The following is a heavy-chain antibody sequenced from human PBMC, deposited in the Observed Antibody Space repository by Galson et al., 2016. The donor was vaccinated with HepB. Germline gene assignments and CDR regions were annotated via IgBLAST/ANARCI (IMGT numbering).Heavy chain of an antibody. J-gene: IGHJ5*01. CDR2: IDWDDDK. CDR3: ARMYLPPEVPLAPFDS. D-gene: IGHD4/OR15-4a*01. Sequence: PALVKPTQTLTLTCTFSGFSLSTSGMCVSWIRQPPGKALEWLARIDWDDDKYYSTSLKTRLTISKDASKNQVILTMTNMDPVDTATYYCARMYLPPEVPLAPFDSWGQGTLVTVSS. CDR1: GFSLSTSGMC. V-gene: IGHV2-70*11.